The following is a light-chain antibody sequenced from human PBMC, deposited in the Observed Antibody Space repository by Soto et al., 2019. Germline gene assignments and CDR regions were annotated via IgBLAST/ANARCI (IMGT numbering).Light chain of an antibody. CDR3: RSDTSSMVXAYV. CDR1: SSDICGYNY. V-gene: IGLV2-14*01. Sequence: QSLLTQPASVSGSPVQSITISCTGTSSDICGYNYFSWYQQHPGKSPKLIISGVINRPPGVSTRFSGSKSGNTAYLTISGLQAEDEADYYFRSDTSSMVXAYVVGRAIKVXV. J-gene: IGLJ1*01. CDR2: GVI.